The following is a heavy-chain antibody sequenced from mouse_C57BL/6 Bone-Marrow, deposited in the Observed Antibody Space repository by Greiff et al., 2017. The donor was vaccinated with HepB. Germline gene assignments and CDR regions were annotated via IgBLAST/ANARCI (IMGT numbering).Heavy chain of an antibody. CDR1: GFNIKDYY. D-gene: IGHD2-5*01. CDR2: IDPEDGDT. V-gene: IGHV14-1*01. Sequence: DVQLQESGAELVRPGASVKLSCTASGFNIKDYYMHWVKQRPEQGLEWIGRIDPEDGDTEYAPKFQGKATMTADTSSNTAYLQLSSLTSEDTAVYYWTPPYYSKGAWFAYWGQGTLVTVSA. J-gene: IGHJ3*01. CDR3: TPPYYSKGAWFAY.